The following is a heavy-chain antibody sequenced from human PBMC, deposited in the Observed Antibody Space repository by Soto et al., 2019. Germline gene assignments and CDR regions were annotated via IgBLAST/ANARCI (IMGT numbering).Heavy chain of an antibody. CDR1: GYTFTSYY. J-gene: IGHJ4*02. D-gene: IGHD3-9*01. CDR2: INPSGGST. CDR3: AKVQALYYDILSCYYSFGY. V-gene: IGHV1-46*01. Sequence: ASGKVSCKASGYTFTSYYMLWVRQVPGQGLEWMGIINPSGGSTSYAQKFQGRVTMTRDTSTSTVYMELSSLRSEDTAVYYCAKVQALYYDILSCYYSFGYWGQGTLVTVSS.